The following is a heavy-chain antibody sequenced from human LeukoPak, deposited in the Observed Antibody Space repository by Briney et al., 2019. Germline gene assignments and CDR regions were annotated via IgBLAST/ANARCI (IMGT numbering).Heavy chain of an antibody. J-gene: IGHJ4*02. D-gene: IGHD2-2*01. CDR3: AKDPEDIVVVPAAPDY. CDR2: ISTSSSTK. V-gene: IGHV3-48*02. Sequence: GGSLRLSCAASGFTFSTYSMNWVRQAPGKGLEWVSYISTSSSTKYYADSVKGRFTISRDNAKNSLYLQMNSLRDEDTAVYYCAKDPEDIVVVPAAPDYWGQGTLVTVSS. CDR1: GFTFSTYS.